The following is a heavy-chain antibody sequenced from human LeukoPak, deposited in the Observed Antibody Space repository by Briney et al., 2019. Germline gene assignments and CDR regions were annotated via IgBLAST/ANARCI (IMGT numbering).Heavy chain of an antibody. J-gene: IGHJ4*02. Sequence: GGSLRLSCAASGFTFDDYAMHWVRQAPGKGLEWVSGISWNSGSIGYADSVKGRFTIPRDNAKNSLYLQMNSLRAEDTALYYCAKDSGDYSTGALDYWGQGTLVTVSS. D-gene: IGHD4-4*01. CDR2: ISWNSGSI. V-gene: IGHV3-9*01. CDR3: AKDSGDYSTGALDY. CDR1: GFTFDDYA.